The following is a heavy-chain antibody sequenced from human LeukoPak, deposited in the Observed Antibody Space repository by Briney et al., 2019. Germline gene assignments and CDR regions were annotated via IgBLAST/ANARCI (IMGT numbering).Heavy chain of an antibody. D-gene: IGHD1-26*01. CDR1: GFTFSSYE. CDR2: ISSSGSTI. CDR3: VVHSVSSCY. Sequence: QPGGSLRLSCAASGFTFSSYEMNWVRQAPGKGLEWVSYISSSGSTIYYADSVKGRFTISRDNAKTSLYLQMNGLRAEDTAVYYCVVHSVSSCYWGQGTLVVVSS. J-gene: IGHJ4*02. V-gene: IGHV3-48*03.